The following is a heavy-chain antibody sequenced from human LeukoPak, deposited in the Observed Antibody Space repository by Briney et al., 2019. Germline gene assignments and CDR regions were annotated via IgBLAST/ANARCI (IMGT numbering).Heavy chain of an antibody. V-gene: IGHV3-21*01. J-gene: IGHJ4*02. Sequence: GGSLRLSCAASGFPFSSYAMSWVRQAPGKGLEWVSSISSSSSYIYYADSVKGRFTISRDNAKNSLYLQMNSLRAEDTAVYYCAREAGTGSWPFDHWGQGTLVTVSS. CDR1: GFPFSSYA. CDR3: AREAGTGSWPFDH. CDR2: ISSSSSYI. D-gene: IGHD6-13*01.